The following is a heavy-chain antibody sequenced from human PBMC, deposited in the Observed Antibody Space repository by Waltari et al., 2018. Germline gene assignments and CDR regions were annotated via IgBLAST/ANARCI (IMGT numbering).Heavy chain of an antibody. V-gene: IGHV4-39*01. CDR2: HYYGGSA. D-gene: IGHD1-1*01. CDR3: ARQGNEDVIDS. J-gene: IGHJ4*02. CDR1: GVSISLTIYY. Sequence: QLQLHESGPGLVRPSETLVLTCTVTGVSISLTIYYWGWIRLPPGKGLEWVVSHYYGGSASTNPSLRSRVSISVDTSNNQFTLNLSSVTAADTAVYFCARQGNEDVIDSWGQGVLVTV.